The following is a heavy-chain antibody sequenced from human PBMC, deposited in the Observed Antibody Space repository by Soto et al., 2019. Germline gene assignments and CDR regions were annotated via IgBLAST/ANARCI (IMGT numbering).Heavy chain of an antibody. J-gene: IGHJ6*02. CDR3: ARDYSRGYGDRYFYYYYGRDV. Sequence: GGSPRLSCAASGFTFSSYSMNWVRQAPGKGLEWVSYISSSSTIYYADSVKGRFTISRDNAKNSLYLQMNSLRDEETAVYYCARDYSRGYGDRYFYYYYGRDVWGQGTAVTVSS. V-gene: IGHV3-48*02. D-gene: IGHD2-21*02. CDR2: ISSSSTI. CDR1: GFTFSSYS.